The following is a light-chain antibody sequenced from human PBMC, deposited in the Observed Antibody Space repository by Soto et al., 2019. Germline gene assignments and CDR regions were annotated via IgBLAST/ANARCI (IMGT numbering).Light chain of an antibody. CDR3: QQYAGSPQT. CDR1: QSFINNY. J-gene: IGKJ1*01. V-gene: IGKV3-20*01. CDR2: VAS. Sequence: EIVLTQSPDSLSLSAGEGATLSCRASQSFINNYLAWYQQRPGQAPRLLFYVASNMATGVPDRFSGSGSGTDFTLTISRLEPEDFAVYYCQQYAGSPQTFGEGTKVEIK.